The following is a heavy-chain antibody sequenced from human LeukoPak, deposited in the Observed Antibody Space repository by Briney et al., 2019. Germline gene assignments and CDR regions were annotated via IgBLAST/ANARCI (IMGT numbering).Heavy chain of an antibody. D-gene: IGHD6-13*01. Sequence: GGSLRLSCAASGFTFSSYSMNWVRQAPGKGLEWVSSISSSSSYIYYADSVKGRFTISRDNAKNSLYLQMNSLRAEDTAAYYCARERSAAGTPFEDYWGQGTLVTVSS. CDR2: ISSSSSYI. CDR3: ARERSAAGTPFEDY. J-gene: IGHJ4*02. CDR1: GFTFSSYS. V-gene: IGHV3-21*01.